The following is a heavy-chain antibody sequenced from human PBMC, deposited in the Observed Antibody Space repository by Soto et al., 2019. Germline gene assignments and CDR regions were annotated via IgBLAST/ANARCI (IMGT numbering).Heavy chain of an antibody. CDR1: GYTFTSYD. J-gene: IGHJ5*02. CDR3: ARDITATSTRWFDP. V-gene: IGHV1-18*04. CDR2: ISADNGNT. Sequence: ASVKVFCKASGYTFTSYDISWVRQAPGQGLEWMGWISADNGNTIYAQKVQGRVTMTTDTTTSTAYMELRSLRSDDTAVYYCARDITATSTRWFDPWGQGTLVTVSS. D-gene: IGHD6-13*01.